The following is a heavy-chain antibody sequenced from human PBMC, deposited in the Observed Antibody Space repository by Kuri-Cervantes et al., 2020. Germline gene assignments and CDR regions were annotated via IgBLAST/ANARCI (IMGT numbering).Heavy chain of an antibody. CDR3: ARNDAFDI. CDR1: GFTFSSYW. CDR2: ISYDGSNK. V-gene: IGHV3-30-3*01. Sequence: GGSLRLSCAASGFTFSSYWMHWVRQAPGKGLEWVAVISYDGSNKYYADSVKGRFTISRDNSKNTLYLQMNSLRAEDTAVYYCARNDAFDIWGQGTMVTVSS. J-gene: IGHJ3*02.